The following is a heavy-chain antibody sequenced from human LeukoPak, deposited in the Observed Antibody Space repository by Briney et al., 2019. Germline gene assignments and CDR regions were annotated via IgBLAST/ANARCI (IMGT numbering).Heavy chain of an antibody. V-gene: IGHV3-21*01. J-gene: IGHJ4*02. D-gene: IGHD3-3*01. Sequence: GGSLRLSCAASGFTFSSYSMNWVRQAPGKGLEWVSSISSSSSYIYYADSVKGRFTISRDNAKNSLYLQMNSPRAEDTAVYYCAREGRRFLEWAPPPDYWGQGTLVTVSS. CDR1: GFTFSSYS. CDR2: ISSSSSYI. CDR3: AREGRRFLEWAPPPDY.